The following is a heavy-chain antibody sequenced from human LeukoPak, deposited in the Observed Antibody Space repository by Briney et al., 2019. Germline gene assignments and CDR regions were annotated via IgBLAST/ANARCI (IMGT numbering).Heavy chain of an antibody. D-gene: IGHD2-15*01. CDR1: GFTVSSNY. Sequence: QSGGSLRLSCAASGFTVSSNYMSWVRQAPGKGLEWVSVIYSGGSTYYADSVKGRFTISRDNSKNTLYLQMNSPRAEDTAVYYCARRCGGSCFYAFDIWGQGTMVTVSS. CDR2: IYSGGST. J-gene: IGHJ3*02. V-gene: IGHV3-66*01. CDR3: ARRCGGSCFYAFDI.